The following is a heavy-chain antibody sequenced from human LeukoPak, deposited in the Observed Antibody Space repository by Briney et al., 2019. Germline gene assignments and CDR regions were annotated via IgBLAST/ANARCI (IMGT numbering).Heavy chain of an antibody. J-gene: IGHJ6*03. CDR3: ARGPPRGKYYYMDV. D-gene: IGHD1-1*01. Sequence: GGSLRLSCAASGFTFSSFDMHWVRQPTGQGLEWVSTIGTASDTYYPGSVEGRFTLSRDNAKNSLYLQMNSLTAGGPAVYYCARGPPRGKYYYMDVWGKGTTVTVSS. CDR2: IGTASDT. V-gene: IGHV3-13*01. CDR1: GFTFSSFD.